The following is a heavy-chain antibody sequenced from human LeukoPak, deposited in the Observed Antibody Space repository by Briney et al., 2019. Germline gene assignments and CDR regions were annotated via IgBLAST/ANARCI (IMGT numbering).Heavy chain of an antibody. CDR1: GFTFSDHI. Sequence: GGSLGLSCAASGFTFSDHIMNWVRQLPGKRLEWVAYVSGSGSTVYYADSVKGRFTISRDNAKNSLYLQMNSLRAEDTAVYYCASHYDFGGQGTMVTVSS. CDR2: VSGSGSTV. D-gene: IGHD3-3*01. J-gene: IGHJ3*01. V-gene: IGHV3-48*04. CDR3: ASHYDF.